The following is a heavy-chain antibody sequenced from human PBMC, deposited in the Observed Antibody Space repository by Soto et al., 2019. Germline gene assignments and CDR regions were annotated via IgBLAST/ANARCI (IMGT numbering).Heavy chain of an antibody. CDR3: ARLRRVDISGWCFDY. Sequence: SETLSLTCVVYAGSFSGHYWSWIRQPPGKGLEWIGEINHSGSTNYNPSLKSRVTISVDTSKNQLSLELSSVTAADTAVYYCARLRRVDISGWCFDYWGQGTLVTVSS. D-gene: IGHD6-19*01. J-gene: IGHJ4*02. CDR1: AGSFSGHY. V-gene: IGHV4-34*01. CDR2: INHSGST.